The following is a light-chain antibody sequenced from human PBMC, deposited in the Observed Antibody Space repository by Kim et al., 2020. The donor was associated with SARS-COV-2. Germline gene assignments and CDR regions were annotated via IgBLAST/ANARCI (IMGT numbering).Light chain of an antibody. CDR3: QVWDSSTLV. J-gene: IGLJ3*02. CDR1: NIVRRN. CDR2: RDY. Sequence: SYELTQPLSVSVALGQTASITCGGNNIVRRNVHWYQQRPGQAPVLVIYRDYNRPSGIPERFSGSNSGNTATLTISRAQDGDEADYYCQVWDSSTLVFGGG. V-gene: IGLV3-9*01.